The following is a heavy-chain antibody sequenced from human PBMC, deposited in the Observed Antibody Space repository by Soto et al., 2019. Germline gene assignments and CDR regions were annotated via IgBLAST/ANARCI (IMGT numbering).Heavy chain of an antibody. J-gene: IGHJ6*02. V-gene: IGHV3-30*18. CDR3: ANPDGMDV. CDR1: GLTFSSYG. Sequence: GGSLRLSCAASGLTFSSYGMHWVRQAPGKGLEWVAVISYDGSNKYYADSVKGRFTISRDNSKNTLYLQMNSLRAEDTAVYYCANPDGMDVWGQGTTVTVSS. CDR2: ISYDGSNK.